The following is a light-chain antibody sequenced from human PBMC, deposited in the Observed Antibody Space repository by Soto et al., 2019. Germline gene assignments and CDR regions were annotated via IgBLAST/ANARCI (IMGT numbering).Light chain of an antibody. J-gene: IGKJ1*01. CDR1: QSISSW. V-gene: IGKV1-5*03. Sequence: IDLTRSPSTLSESVGVRVTITFRASQSISSWLAWYQQKPGKAPKLLIYRASSLESGVPSRFSGSGSGTEFTLTISSLQSEDFAVYYCQQSNNWPDTFGQGTKVDI. CDR3: QQSNNWPDT. CDR2: RAS.